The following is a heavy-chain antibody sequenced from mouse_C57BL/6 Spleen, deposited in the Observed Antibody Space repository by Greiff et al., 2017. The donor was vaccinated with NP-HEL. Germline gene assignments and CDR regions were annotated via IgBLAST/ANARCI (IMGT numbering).Heavy chain of an antibody. CDR3: ARRGETLRDMDY. CDR1: GYAFSSYW. J-gene: IGHJ4*01. V-gene: IGHV1-80*01. CDR2: IYPGDGDT. Sequence: VQGVESGAELVKPGASVKISCKASGYAFSSYWMNWVKQRPGKGLEWIGQIYPGDGDTNYNGKFKGKATLTADKSSSTAYMQLSSLTSEDSAVYFCARRGETLRDMDYWGQGTSVTVSS.